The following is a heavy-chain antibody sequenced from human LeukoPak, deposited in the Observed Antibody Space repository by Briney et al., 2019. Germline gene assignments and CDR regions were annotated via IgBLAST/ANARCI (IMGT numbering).Heavy chain of an antibody. CDR1: GGSISSGDYY. CDR3: ARGAEGGYLPVDY. Sequence: PSQTLSLTCTVSGGSISSGDYYWGWIRQPPGKGLEWIGYIYYSGSTYYNPSLKSRVTISVDTSKNQFSLKLSSVTAADTAVYYCARGAEGGYLPVDYWGQGTLVTVSS. J-gene: IGHJ4*02. CDR2: IYYSGST. D-gene: IGHD3-22*01. V-gene: IGHV4-30-4*01.